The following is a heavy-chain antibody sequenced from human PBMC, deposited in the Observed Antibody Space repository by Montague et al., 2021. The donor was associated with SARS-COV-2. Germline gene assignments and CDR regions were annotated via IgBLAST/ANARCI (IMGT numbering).Heavy chain of an antibody. J-gene: IGHJ4*02. CDR1: GDSVSSNSAA. V-gene: IGHV6-1*01. CDR2: TYYRSKWYY. CDR3: ALAVAGRGGYDY. D-gene: IGHD6-19*01. Sequence: CAISGDSVSSNSAAWNWIRQSLSRGLEWLGRTYYRSKWYYEYAVSLKSRITINPDTSKNQFSLQVKSMTPEDTAVYYCALAVAGRGGYDYWGQGTLVTVSS.